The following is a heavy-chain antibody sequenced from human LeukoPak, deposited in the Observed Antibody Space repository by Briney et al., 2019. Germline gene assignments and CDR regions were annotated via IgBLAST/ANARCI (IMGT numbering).Heavy chain of an antibody. CDR1: GYSISSGYY. Sequence: SETLSLTCAVSGYSISSGYYWGWIRQPPGKGLEWIGSIYHSGSTYYNPSLKSRVTISVDTSKSQFSLKLGSVTAADTAVYYCERDSQDIVVVVAAPYFDYWGQGTLVTVSS. D-gene: IGHD2-15*01. CDR3: ERDSQDIVVVVAAPYFDY. CDR2: IYHSGST. V-gene: IGHV4-38-2*02. J-gene: IGHJ4*02.